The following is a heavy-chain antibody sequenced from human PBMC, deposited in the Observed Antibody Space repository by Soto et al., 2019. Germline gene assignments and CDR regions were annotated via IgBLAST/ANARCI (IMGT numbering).Heavy chain of an antibody. CDR1: GFTFSSYA. CDR3: AKGPAYYDSSGSNPSGAFDI. J-gene: IGHJ3*02. V-gene: IGHV3-23*01. D-gene: IGHD3-22*01. CDR2: ISGSGGST. Sequence: EVQLLESGGGLVQPGGSLRLSCAASGFTFSSYAMSWVRQAPGKGLEWVSAISGSGGSTYYADSVKGRFTISRDNSKNTLYLQMNSQRAEDTDVYYCAKGPAYYDSSGSNPSGAFDIWSQGTMVTVSS.